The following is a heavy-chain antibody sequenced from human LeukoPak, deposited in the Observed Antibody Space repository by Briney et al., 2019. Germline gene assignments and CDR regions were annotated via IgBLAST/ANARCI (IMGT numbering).Heavy chain of an antibody. V-gene: IGHV4-4*07. CDR1: GDSISSYY. D-gene: IGHD5-24*01. Sequence: SETLSLTCTVFGDSISSYYWSWIRQAAGKGLEWIGRIHTNGRIDYNPSLKSRVSMSIDTSKNRFSLKVTSVTAADTAVYYCARVQLPDVTGAFDIWGQGTMVTVSS. CDR2: IHTNGRI. CDR3: ARVQLPDVTGAFDI. J-gene: IGHJ3*02.